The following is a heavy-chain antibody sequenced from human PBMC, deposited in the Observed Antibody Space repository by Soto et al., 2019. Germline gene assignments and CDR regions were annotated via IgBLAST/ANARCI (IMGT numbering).Heavy chain of an antibody. CDR3: ASSTVDTAAY. Sequence: EVQLVESGGGLVQPGGSLRLSCAASGFTFSSYSMNWVRQAPGKGLEWVSYISSSSSTIYYADSVKGRFTISRDNAKNSLYLLMNSLRAEDTAVYYCASSTVDTAAYWGQGTLVTVSS. CDR2: ISSSSSTI. D-gene: IGHD5-18*01. J-gene: IGHJ4*02. CDR1: GFTFSSYS. V-gene: IGHV3-48*01.